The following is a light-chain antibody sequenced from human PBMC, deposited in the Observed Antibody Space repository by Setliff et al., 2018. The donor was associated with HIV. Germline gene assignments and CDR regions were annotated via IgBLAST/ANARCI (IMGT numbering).Light chain of an antibody. CDR3: CSYAGSSTYV. Sequence: QSVLTQPASVSGSPGQSITISCTGTSSDVGSYNLVSWYQQHPGKAPKVMIYEVSKRPSGVSNRFSGSKSGNTASLTISGLQAEDEADYYCCSYAGSSTYVFGTGTRSPS. J-gene: IGLJ1*01. CDR1: SSDVGSYNL. CDR2: EVS. V-gene: IGLV2-23*02.